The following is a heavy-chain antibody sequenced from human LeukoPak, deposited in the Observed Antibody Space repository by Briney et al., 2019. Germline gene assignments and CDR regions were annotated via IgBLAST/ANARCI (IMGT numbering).Heavy chain of an antibody. Sequence: SETLSLTCAVYGGSFSGYYWSWIRQPPGKGLERIGEINHSGSTNYNPSLKSRVTISVDTSKNQFSLKLSSVTAADTAVYYCARGRDGDYGNWFDPWGQGTLVTVSS. CDR2: INHSGST. CDR3: ARGRDGDYGNWFDP. V-gene: IGHV4-34*01. J-gene: IGHJ5*02. D-gene: IGHD4-17*01. CDR1: GGSFSGYY.